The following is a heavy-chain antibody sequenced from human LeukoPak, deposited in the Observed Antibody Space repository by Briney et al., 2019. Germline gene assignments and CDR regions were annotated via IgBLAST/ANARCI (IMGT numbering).Heavy chain of an antibody. CDR3: ARGGYCSGGSCYSDAFDI. Sequence: PSETLSLTCAVYGGSFSGYYWSWIRQPPGKGLEWIGEINHSGSTNYNPSLHSRVTISVDTSKNQFCMKLSSVTDADTAVYYCARGGYCSGGSCYSDAFDIWGQGTMVTVSS. D-gene: IGHD2-15*01. V-gene: IGHV4-34*01. CDR1: GGSFSGYY. J-gene: IGHJ3*02. CDR2: INHSGST.